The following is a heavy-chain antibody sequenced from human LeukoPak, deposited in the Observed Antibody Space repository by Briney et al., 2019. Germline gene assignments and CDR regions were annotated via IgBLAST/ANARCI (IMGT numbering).Heavy chain of an antibody. CDR3: ARSKVTYYYDAGGYYYFDY. V-gene: IGHV4-59*01. J-gene: IGHJ4*02. CDR2: IYYSGSK. D-gene: IGHD3-22*01. Sequence: SETLSLTCSVSGGSITGSYWSWIRQSPGKGREGIGHIYYSGSKHYSLSLRSRVTISVDTSNKPFSLKLRSVTAADTAVYYCARSKVTYYYDAGGYYYFDYWGQGALVTVSS. CDR1: GGSITGSY.